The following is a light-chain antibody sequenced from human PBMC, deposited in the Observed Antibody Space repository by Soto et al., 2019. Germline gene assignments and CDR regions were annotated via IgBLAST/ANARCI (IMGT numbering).Light chain of an antibody. CDR3: AAWDDTVNAVV. CDR1: NSNIGTDT. CDR2: SST. J-gene: IGLJ2*01. V-gene: IGLV1-44*01. Sequence: QSVLTQPPSASGTPGQRVTISCSGSNSNIGTDTVNWYQQLPGTAPKLLIYSSTQRPSGVPDRFSGSKSGTSASLAISGLQSEDEAIYYCAAWDDTVNAVVVGGGTKVTVL.